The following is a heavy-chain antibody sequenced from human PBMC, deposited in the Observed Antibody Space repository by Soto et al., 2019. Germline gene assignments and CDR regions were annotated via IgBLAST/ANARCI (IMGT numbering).Heavy chain of an antibody. D-gene: IGHD3-10*01. V-gene: IGHV1-69*06. Sequence: QVQLVPSGAEVKKPGSSVKVSCKASGGTFSSYAISWVRQAPGQGLEWMGGIIPIVGTANYAQKLQGRVTITADKSTSTAYMELGSLRSEDTAVYYCARDRNLRGGSGSYYPAYYYYYGMDVWGQGTTVTVSS. CDR2: IIPIVGTA. J-gene: IGHJ6*02. CDR3: ARDRNLRGGSGSYYPAYYYYYGMDV. CDR1: GGTFSSYA.